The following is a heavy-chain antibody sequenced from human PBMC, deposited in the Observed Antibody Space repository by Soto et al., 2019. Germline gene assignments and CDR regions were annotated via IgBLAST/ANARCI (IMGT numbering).Heavy chain of an antibody. Sequence: GASEKVSCKASGYTFSTYYIYWVRQAPGQGLEEMGVINPSGGSINYAQKFQGRVTMTRDTSTSTVYMELSSLRSEDTAMYYCARDRGRGGTYYIYFYGMDVWG. V-gene: IGHV1-46*01. CDR3: ARDRGRGGTYYIYFYGMDV. CDR1: GYTFSTYY. CDR2: INPSGGSI. D-gene: IGHD1-26*01. J-gene: IGHJ6*02.